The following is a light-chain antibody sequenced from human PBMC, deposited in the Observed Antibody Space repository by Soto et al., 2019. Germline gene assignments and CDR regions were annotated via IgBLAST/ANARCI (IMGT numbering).Light chain of an antibody. V-gene: IGKV2-28*01. CDR2: VGS. Sequence: DIVMTQSPLSLSVTPGEPASISCRSSQSLLHSNGYNYLDRYLQKPGQSPQVLIYVGSNRASGVPDRFSGSGSGTDFTLKISRVEAEDVGVYYCMQALQTPTFGQGTKVDIK. J-gene: IGKJ1*01. CDR1: QSLLHSNGYNY. CDR3: MQALQTPT.